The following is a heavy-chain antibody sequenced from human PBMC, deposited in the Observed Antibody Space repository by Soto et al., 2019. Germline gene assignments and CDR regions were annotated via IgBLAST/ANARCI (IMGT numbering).Heavy chain of an antibody. CDR3: AINSGYDFRHFDI. CDR1: GYTFTSYA. CDR2: INAGNGNT. D-gene: IGHD5-12*01. Sequence: ASVKVSCKASGYTFTSYAMHWVRQAPGQRLEWMGWINAGNGNTKYSQKFQGRVTITRDTSASTAYMELSSLRSEDTAVYYCAINSGYDFRHFDIWGQGTMVTVSS. J-gene: IGHJ3*02. V-gene: IGHV1-3*01.